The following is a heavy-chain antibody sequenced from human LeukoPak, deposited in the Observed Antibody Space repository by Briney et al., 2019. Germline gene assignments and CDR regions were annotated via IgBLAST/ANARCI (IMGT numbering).Heavy chain of an antibody. J-gene: IGHJ4*02. V-gene: IGHV3-72*01. CDR3: ARSRLGALDY. Sequence: GGSLRLSCAASGFFFSDPYMEWVRQAPGKGLEWVGRIKNKAKSYTTEYATSVKGRFTISRDDSKNSLYLQMDSLKTEDTAVYFCARSRLGALDYWGQGTLVTVSS. CDR1: GFFFSDPY. D-gene: IGHD1-26*01. CDR2: IKNKAKSYTT.